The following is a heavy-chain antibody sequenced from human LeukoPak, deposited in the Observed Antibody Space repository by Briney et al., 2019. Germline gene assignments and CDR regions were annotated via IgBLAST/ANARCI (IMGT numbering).Heavy chain of an antibody. CDR2: IQYDGSNE. CDR1: GFTFSSYG. V-gene: IGHV3-30*02. CDR3: ARGTLNIPGEHGAFDY. D-gene: IGHD1-14*01. Sequence: GGSLRLSCAASGFTFSSYGMHWVRQAPGKGLEWVTFIQYDGSNEYYADSVKGRFTFSRDNSKNTLYLQMNSLRAEDTAVYYCARGTLNIPGEHGAFDYWGQGTLVTVSS. J-gene: IGHJ4*02.